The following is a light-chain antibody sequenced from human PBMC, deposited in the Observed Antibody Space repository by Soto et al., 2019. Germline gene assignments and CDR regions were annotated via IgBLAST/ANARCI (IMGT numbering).Light chain of an antibody. CDR1: RTVSSW. CDR2: DAS. V-gene: IGKV3-11*01. CDR3: QQHSNWPIT. J-gene: IGKJ5*01. Sequence: LVLTQSPATLSLSPGASTTLSSRATRTVSSWLAWYQHKPGQAPRLLIYDASTMTSDIPSRFSGSGSGTDFTLTISSLEPEDFAVYYCQQHSNWPITFGQGTRLEIK.